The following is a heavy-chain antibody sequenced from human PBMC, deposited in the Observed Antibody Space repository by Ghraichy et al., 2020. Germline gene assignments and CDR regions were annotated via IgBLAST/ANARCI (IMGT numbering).Heavy chain of an antibody. CDR1: GGSISNSGFY. CDR3: ACGYAFGGAVDP. J-gene: IGHJ5*02. D-gene: IGHD3-3*01. CDR2: IYYSGST. Sequence: SETLSLTCNVSGGSISNSGFYWDWIRQSPEKGLEWIGSIYYSGSTFYNPSLNGRATISVEPSKNHFSLTLTSVTAADTAIYYCACGYAFGGAVDPWGQGTLVTVSS. V-gene: IGHV4-39*02.